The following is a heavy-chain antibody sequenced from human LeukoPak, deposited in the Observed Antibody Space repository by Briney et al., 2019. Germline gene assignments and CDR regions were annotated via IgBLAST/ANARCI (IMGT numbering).Heavy chain of an antibody. CDR2: IYYSGST. V-gene: IGHV4-31*03. D-gene: IGHD3-22*01. Sequence: SETLSPTCTVSGGSISSGGYYWRWLRQPPGRGLEWLGYIYYSGSTYYNPSLKSRVTISLRTSKNQFSLKLGPVTAAGPRVSSCARDGYYDSSGYYPDAFDIWGQGTMVTVSS. CDR3: ARDGYYDSSGYYPDAFDI. J-gene: IGHJ3*02. CDR1: GGSISSGGYY.